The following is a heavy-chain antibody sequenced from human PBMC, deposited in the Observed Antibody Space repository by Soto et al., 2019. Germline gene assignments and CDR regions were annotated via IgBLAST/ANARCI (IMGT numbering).Heavy chain of an antibody. CDR3: AKQVTAGTALYDY. CDR1: GFSFSSYW. Sequence: GGSLRLSCAASGFSFSSYWMSWARQAPGKGLEWVSIIKQTGDKKYYADSVKGRFTISRDNSKNTLYLQMNSLRDEDTAVYYCAKQVTAGTALYDYWGQGSLVTVSS. V-gene: IGHV3-23*01. J-gene: IGHJ4*02. CDR2: IKQTGDKK. D-gene: IGHD2-2*01.